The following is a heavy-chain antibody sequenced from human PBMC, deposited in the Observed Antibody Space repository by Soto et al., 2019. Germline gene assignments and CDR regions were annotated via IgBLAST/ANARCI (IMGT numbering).Heavy chain of an antibody. Sequence: GSGPTLVNPTQTLTLPCTFSGFSLSTSGVGLGWIRQPPGKALEWLALIYWNDDKRYRPSLKSRLTSTKDTSKNQVVLTRTNMDPVDTATYYCARRLSXAEVFYYWGQGTLVTVSS. D-gene: IGHD3-16*02. CDR2: IYWNDDK. V-gene: IGHV2-5*01. CDR3: ARRLSXAEVFYY. J-gene: IGHJ4*02. CDR1: GFSLSTSGVG.